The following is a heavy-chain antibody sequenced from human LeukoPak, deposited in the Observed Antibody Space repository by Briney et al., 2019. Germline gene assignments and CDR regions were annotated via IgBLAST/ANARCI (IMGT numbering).Heavy chain of an antibody. CDR1: AFTFSRYG. Sequence: GRSLRLSCTTSAFTFSRYGMLRVPHAPSPRPYGITAFTNSPCSTYHADPEKVGYTISVDNSKNTLYLQMNSLRAEDTAVYYCAKAQAPYYDILTGYSPDYWGQGTLVTVSS. J-gene: IGHJ4*02. CDR2: FTNSPCST. CDR3: AKAQAPYYDILTGYSPDY. D-gene: IGHD3-9*01. V-gene: IGHV3-23*01.